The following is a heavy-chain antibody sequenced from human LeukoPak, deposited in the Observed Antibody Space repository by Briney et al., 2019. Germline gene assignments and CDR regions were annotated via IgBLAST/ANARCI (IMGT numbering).Heavy chain of an antibody. CDR3: ASPNYRNYYYMDV. V-gene: IGHV1-69*01. J-gene: IGHJ6*03. Sequence: ASVKVSCKASGGTFSSYAISWVRQAPGQGLEWMGGIIPIFGTANYAQKFQGRVTITADESTSTAYMELSSLRSEDTAVYYCASPNYRNYYYMDVWGKGTTVTVSS. D-gene: IGHD4/OR15-4a*01. CDR2: IIPIFGTA. CDR1: GGTFSSYA.